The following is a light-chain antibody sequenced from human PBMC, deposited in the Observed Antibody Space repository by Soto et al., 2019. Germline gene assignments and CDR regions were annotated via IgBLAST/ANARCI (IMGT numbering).Light chain of an antibody. CDR2: DAS. J-gene: IGKJ1*01. V-gene: IGKV3-11*01. Sequence: EIVLTQSPATLSLSPGERATLSCRASQSVSSYLAWYQQKPGQAPRLLIYDASNSATGIPARFSGSGSGTDFTLTLSSLEPEDFSVYYCQQRSNWPRTFGQGTKVEIK. CDR1: QSVSSY. CDR3: QQRSNWPRT.